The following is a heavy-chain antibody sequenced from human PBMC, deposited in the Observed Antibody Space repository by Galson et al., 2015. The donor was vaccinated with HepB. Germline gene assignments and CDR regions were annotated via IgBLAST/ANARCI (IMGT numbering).Heavy chain of an antibody. CDR1: GFTFDDYA. Sequence: SLRLSCAASGFTFDDYAMHWVRQAPGKGLEWVSGISWNSGSIGYADSVKGRFTISRDNAKNSLYLQMNSLRAEDTALYYCAKDMGYCSSTSCYTRLWFDPWGQGTLVTVSS. D-gene: IGHD2-2*02. CDR2: ISWNSGSI. CDR3: AKDMGYCSSTSCYTRLWFDP. V-gene: IGHV3-9*01. J-gene: IGHJ5*02.